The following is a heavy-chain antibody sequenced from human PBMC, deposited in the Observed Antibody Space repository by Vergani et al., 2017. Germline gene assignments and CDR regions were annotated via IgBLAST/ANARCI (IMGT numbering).Heavy chain of an antibody. V-gene: IGHV4-30-4*01. CDR3: ARYSGGDSEYFQH. CDR1: GGSISSDNYY. Sequence: QVQLKESGPGLVKPSQTLSLTCTVSGGSISSDNYYWSWIRQPPGKGLEWIGYIYYSGFTYYNPSLKSRVSISVDTSKNQFSLKLSSVTAADTAVYYCARYSGGDSEYFQHWGQGTLVTVSS. CDR2: IYYSGFT. J-gene: IGHJ1*01. D-gene: IGHD1-26*01.